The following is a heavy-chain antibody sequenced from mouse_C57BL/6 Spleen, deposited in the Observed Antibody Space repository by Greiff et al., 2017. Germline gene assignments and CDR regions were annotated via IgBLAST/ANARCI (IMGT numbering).Heavy chain of an antibody. CDR3: ARRSWDGKNDFDC. J-gene: IGHJ2*01. CDR1: GFTFSDYG. D-gene: IGHD4-1*01. Sequence: EVHLVESGGGLVKPGGSLKLSCAASGFTFSDYGMHWVRQAPEKGLEWVAYISSGSSTNYYADTVKGRFTISRDNARNTLFLQMTSLRSEDTAMYYGARRSWDGKNDFDCWGQGTTLTVAS. CDR2: ISSGSSTN. V-gene: IGHV5-17*01.